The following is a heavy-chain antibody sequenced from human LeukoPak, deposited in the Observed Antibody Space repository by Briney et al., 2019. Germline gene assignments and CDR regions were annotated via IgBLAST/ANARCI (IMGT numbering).Heavy chain of an antibody. CDR3: ARGRNINVFQRKNWFDP. Sequence: SETLSLTCAVYGGSFSGYYWSWIRQPPGEGLEWIGEINHSGSTNYNPSLKSRVTISVDTSKNQFSLKLSSVTAADTAVYYCARGRNINVFQRKNWFDPWGQGTLVTVSS. J-gene: IGHJ5*02. D-gene: IGHD2/OR15-2a*01. V-gene: IGHV4-34*01. CDR2: INHSGST. CDR1: GGSFSGYY.